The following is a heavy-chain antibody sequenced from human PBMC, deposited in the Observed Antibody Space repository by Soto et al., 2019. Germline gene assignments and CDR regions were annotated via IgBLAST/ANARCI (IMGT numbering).Heavy chain of an antibody. V-gene: IGHV1-2*04. CDR3: ARVGAGYSYGYVY. Sequence: QVQLVQSGAEVKKPGASVKVSCKASGYTFTGYYMHWVRQAPGQGLEWMGWINPNSGGTNYAQKFQGWVTMTRDTSISTADRELSRLRSDDTAVYYGARVGAGYSYGYVYWGQGTLVTVSS. J-gene: IGHJ4*02. CDR1: GYTFTGYY. D-gene: IGHD5-18*01. CDR2: INPNSGGT.